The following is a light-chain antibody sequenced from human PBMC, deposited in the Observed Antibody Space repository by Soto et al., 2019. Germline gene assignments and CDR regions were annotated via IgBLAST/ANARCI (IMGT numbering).Light chain of an antibody. CDR3: QQRSNWSRLT. CDR2: DAS. J-gene: IGKJ4*01. Sequence: EIVLTQSPATLSLSPGERATLSCRASQSVSSYLAWYQQKPGQAPRLLIYDASNRATGIPARFSGSGSGTDFTLTISSLEPEDFEVYYCQQRSNWSRLTFGGGTKVEIK. V-gene: IGKV3-11*01. CDR1: QSVSSY.